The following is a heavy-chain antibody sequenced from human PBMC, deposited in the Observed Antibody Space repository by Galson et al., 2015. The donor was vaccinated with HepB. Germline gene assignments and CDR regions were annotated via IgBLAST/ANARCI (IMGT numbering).Heavy chain of an antibody. CDR2: IRGKPNNYAT. J-gene: IGHJ4*02. V-gene: IGHV3-73*01. CDR1: GFTFSGSD. D-gene: IGHD3-3*01. CDR3: FGEGGY. Sequence: SLRLSCAASGFTFSGSDVHWVRQASGKGLEWVGHIRGKPNNYATAYAASVKGRFTISRDDSETTAYLQMSTLRTEDTVVYYCFGEGGYWGQGTLVTVSS.